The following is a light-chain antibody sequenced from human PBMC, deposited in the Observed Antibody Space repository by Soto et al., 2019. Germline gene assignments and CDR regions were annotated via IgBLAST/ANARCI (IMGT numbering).Light chain of an antibody. V-gene: IGLV2-14*01. CDR3: SSYTSSSTLEV. J-gene: IGLJ1*01. Sequence: QSVLTQPASVSGSPGQSITISCTGTSSDVGGHNYVSWYQQHPGKAPKLMIYEVSNRPSGVSNRFSGSKSGNTASLTISGLQAEDEADYYCSSYTSSSTLEVFGTGTKSPS. CDR1: SSDVGGHNY. CDR2: EVS.